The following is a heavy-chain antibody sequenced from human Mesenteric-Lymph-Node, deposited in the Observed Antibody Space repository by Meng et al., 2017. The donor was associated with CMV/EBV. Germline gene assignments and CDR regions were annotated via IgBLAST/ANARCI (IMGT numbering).Heavy chain of an antibody. J-gene: IGHJ6*02. CDR3: ARGVMTTVTTYGMDV. D-gene: IGHD4-17*01. V-gene: IGHV1-2*02. CDR1: GYTFTGYY. Sequence: ASVKVSCKASGYTFTGYYIHWVRQAPGQGLEWMGWINPNSGGTNYAQKLQGRVTMTTDTSTSTAYMELRSLRSDDTAVYYCARGVMTTVTTYGMDVWGQGTTVTVSS. CDR2: INPNSGGT.